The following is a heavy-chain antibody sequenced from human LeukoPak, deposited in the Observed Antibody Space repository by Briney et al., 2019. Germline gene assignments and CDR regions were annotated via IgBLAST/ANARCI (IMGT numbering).Heavy chain of an antibody. J-gene: IGHJ3*02. CDR1: GYSFTSYW. D-gene: IGHD3-22*01. CDR2: IYPGDSDT. Sequence: LGESLKISCKGSGYSFTSYWIGWVRQMPGKGLEWMGIIYPGDSDTTYSPSFQGRVTISADKAISTAYLQWSSLKASDTAMYYCACSYYFDSSGYFRHPNDAFDIWGPGTMVTVSS. V-gene: IGHV5-51*01. CDR3: ACSYYFDSSGYFRHPNDAFDI.